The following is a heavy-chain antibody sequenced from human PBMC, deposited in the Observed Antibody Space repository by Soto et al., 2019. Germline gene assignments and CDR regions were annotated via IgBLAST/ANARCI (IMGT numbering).Heavy chain of an antibody. V-gene: IGHV4-39*01. CDR3: ARRYGVRGVSYYYYYMDV. CDR1: GGSISSSSYY. D-gene: IGHD3-10*01. Sequence: QLQLQESDPGLVKPSETLSLTCTVSGGSISSSSYYWGWIRQPPGKGLEWIGSIYYSGSTYYNPSLKSRVPISVDTSKNQFSLKLSSVTAADTAVYYCARRYGVRGVSYYYYYMDVWGKGTTVTVSS. J-gene: IGHJ6*03. CDR2: IYYSGST.